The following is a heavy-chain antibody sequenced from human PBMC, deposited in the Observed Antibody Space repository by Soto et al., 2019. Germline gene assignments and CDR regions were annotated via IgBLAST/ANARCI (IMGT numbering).Heavy chain of an antibody. CDR1: GGSISSGDYY. Sequence: QVQLQESGPGLVKPSQTLSLTCTVSGGSISSGDYYWSWIRQPPGKGLEWIEYIYYSGSSYYKPSLKSRSTLSVATSKNQFSLKLSSVTAAETPVYYGATAMIVGKVMDVWDQASTVSVSS. J-gene: IGHJ6*02. CDR3: ATAMIVGKVMDV. V-gene: IGHV4-30-4*01. CDR2: IYYSGSS. D-gene: IGHD3-22*01.